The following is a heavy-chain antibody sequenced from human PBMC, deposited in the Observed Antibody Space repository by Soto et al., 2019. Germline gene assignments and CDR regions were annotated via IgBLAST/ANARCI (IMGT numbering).Heavy chain of an antibody. CDR1: GNSISTCAYY. CDR3: AREGRAAAPQAGFDL. Sequence: SETLSLTCNVSGNSISTCAYYWSWLRQQPVKGVEWIGHIFYSGNTHYSTTLEGLVTISVYTSKHQFSIKLTSVTVADAAVYYCAREGRAAAPQAGFDLWGQGTLVTVSS. V-gene: IGHV4-31*01. J-gene: IGHJ4*02. D-gene: IGHD6-13*01. CDR2: IFYSGNT.